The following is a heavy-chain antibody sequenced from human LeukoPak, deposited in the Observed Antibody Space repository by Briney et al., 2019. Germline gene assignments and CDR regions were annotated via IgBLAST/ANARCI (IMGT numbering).Heavy chain of an antibody. Sequence: NPSETLSLTCTVSGGSISSGSYYWTWIRQPPGKGLECIGYIYGSGSTNYNPYLKSRVTISVDTSKNQFSLKLTSVTAADTAVYYCARADYGYMDVWGKGTTVTVSS. D-gene: IGHD4/OR15-4a*01. CDR1: GGSISSGSYY. V-gene: IGHV4-61*01. CDR3: ARADYGYMDV. CDR2: IYGSGST. J-gene: IGHJ6*03.